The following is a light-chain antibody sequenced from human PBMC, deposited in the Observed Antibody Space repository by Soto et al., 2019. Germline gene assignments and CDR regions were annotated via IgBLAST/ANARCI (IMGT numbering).Light chain of an antibody. V-gene: IGKV3-15*01. Sequence: TQSPGTLSSSPGERATLSCRASQSVSSSYLAWYQQKPGQAPRLLIYGASTRATGIPARFSGSGSGTEFTLTISSLQSEDFAVYYCQQYNNWPPWTFGQGTKVDI. CDR2: GAS. CDR3: QQYNNWPPWT. J-gene: IGKJ1*01. CDR1: QSVSSS.